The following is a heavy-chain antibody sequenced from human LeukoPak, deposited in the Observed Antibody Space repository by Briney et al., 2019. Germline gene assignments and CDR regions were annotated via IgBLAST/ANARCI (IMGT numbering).Heavy chain of an antibody. CDR1: GFTFSSDW. CDR3: VRDSSVTRMDV. J-gene: IGHJ6*04. CDR2: ITNDASST. D-gene: IGHD4-17*01. Sequence: PGGSLRLSCAASGFTFSSDWMHWVRQAPGEELVWVSRITNDASSTSYADSVKGRFTISRDNAKNTLYLEMSSLRAEDTAVYYCVRDSSVTRMDVWGKGTTVTVSS. V-gene: IGHV3-74*01.